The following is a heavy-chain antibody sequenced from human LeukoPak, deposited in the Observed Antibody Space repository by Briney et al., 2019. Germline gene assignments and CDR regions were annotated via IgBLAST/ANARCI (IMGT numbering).Heavy chain of an antibody. CDR1: GYTFTSYD. J-gene: IGHJ4*02. D-gene: IGHD5-12*01. CDR3: ARGCREGYSGYDCFDY. Sequence: GASVKVSCKASGYTFTSYDISWVRQAPGQGLEWMGWISGYNSNTNYVQKLQGRVTMTTDTSTSTAYMELSSLRSEDTAVYYCARGCREGYSGYDCFDYWGQGTLVTVSS. V-gene: IGHV1-18*01. CDR2: ISGYNSNT.